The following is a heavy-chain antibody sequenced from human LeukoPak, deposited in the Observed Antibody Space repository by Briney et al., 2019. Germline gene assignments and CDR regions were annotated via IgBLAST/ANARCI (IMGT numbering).Heavy chain of an antibody. CDR3: ARETYYYDSSGYYYFDY. V-gene: IGHV4-34*01. Sequence: SETLSLTCAVYGGSFSGYYWSWIRQPPGKGLEWIGEIYHSGSTNYNPSLKSRVTISVDKSKNQFSLKLSSVTAADTAVYYCARETYYYDSSGYYYFDYWGQGTLVTVSS. D-gene: IGHD3-22*01. CDR2: IYHSGST. CDR1: GGSFSGYY. J-gene: IGHJ4*02.